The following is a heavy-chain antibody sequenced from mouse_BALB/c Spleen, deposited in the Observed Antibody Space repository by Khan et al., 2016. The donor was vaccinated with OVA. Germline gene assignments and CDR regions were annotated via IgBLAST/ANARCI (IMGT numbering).Heavy chain of an antibody. CDR3: ARNAYFGNYFDY. CDR2: IYPGDGRV. J-gene: IGHJ2*01. CDR1: GYTFTNYW. V-gene: IGHV1S81*02. Sequence: QVQLQQPGAELVKPGASVKLSCKASGYTFTNYWVHWVKQGPGQGLEWIGEIYPGDGRVNYNEKFKNKASQTVDRSSSTAYMQLSSLTSEDSAVYYCARNAYFGNYFDYWGQGTTLTVSS. D-gene: IGHD2-10*01.